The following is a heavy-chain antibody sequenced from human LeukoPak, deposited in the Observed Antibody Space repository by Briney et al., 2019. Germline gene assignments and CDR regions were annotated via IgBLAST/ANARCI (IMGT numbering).Heavy chain of an antibody. V-gene: IGHV3-74*01. J-gene: IGHJ4*02. D-gene: IGHD4-17*01. CDR1: GFTFSNYW. Sequence: GGSLRLSCAASGFTFSNYWIHWVRQAPGKGLVWVSRIKNDGSITTYADSVKGRFTISRDNAKNTLYLQMNSLRAEDTAVYYCARDPFYGDADLDSWGQGPLVTVSS. CDR3: ARDPFYGDADLDS. CDR2: IKNDGSIT.